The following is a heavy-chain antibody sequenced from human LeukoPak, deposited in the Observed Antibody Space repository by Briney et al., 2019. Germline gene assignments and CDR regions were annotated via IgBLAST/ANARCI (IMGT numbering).Heavy chain of an antibody. J-gene: IGHJ6*03. Sequence: GGSLRLFCAASGFTFSSYGMHSVRQAPGKGLEWVPFIRYDGSNKYYADSVKGGFTISIDNSKNTLYLQMNSLRAEDTAVYYCAKVPAGGVVVPAAIGYYYYYMDVWGKGTTVTVSS. CDR3: AKVPAGGVVVPAAIGYYYYYMDV. CDR1: GFTFSSYG. V-gene: IGHV3-30*02. CDR2: IRYDGSNK. D-gene: IGHD2-2*01.